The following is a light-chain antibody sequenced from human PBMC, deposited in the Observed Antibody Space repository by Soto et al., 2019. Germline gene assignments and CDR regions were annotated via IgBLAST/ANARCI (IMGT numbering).Light chain of an antibody. V-gene: IGKV1-27*01. CDR2: GAS. Sequence: DIQMTQSPSSLSASVGDRVTITCRASQGISNYLAWYQQKPVKVPKLLIYGASTLQSGDPSRYSGSRSVTEFILTISSLQPEGVATCYFQNYNSYSQSTFGPGPKVDIK. CDR3: QNYNSYSQST. J-gene: IGKJ3*01. CDR1: QGISNY.